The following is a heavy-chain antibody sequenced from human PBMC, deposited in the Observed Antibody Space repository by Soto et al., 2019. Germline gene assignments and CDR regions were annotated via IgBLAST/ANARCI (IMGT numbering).Heavy chain of an antibody. Sequence: QVQLQESGPGLVKPSQTLSLTCTVSGGSISSGDYYWSWIRQPPGKGLEWIGSIYCSGSTYYNPSLTXRITLAXXTSKNQFSLKLNSVTAADTAVYYCASRHSSPYFDYWGQGTLVTVSS. J-gene: IGHJ4*02. CDR2: IYCSGST. V-gene: IGHV4-30-4*01. D-gene: IGHD6-13*01. CDR1: GGSISSGDYY. CDR3: ASRHSSPYFDY.